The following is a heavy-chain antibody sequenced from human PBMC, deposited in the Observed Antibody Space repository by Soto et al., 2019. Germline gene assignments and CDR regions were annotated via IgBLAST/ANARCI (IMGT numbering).Heavy chain of an antibody. CDR1: GDSVSSNNIA. CDR3: ARGRWSTWYV. D-gene: IGHD6-13*01. J-gene: IGHJ1*01. CDR2: TYYRSKWYN. Sequence: PSQTLSLTCAVSGDSVSSNNIAWNWLRQSPWRGLEWLGRTYYRSKWYNEYAVSVRSRITINLDTSKNQFSLQLNSVTPEDTAVYYCARGRWSTWYVWGQGAQVTV. V-gene: IGHV6-1*01.